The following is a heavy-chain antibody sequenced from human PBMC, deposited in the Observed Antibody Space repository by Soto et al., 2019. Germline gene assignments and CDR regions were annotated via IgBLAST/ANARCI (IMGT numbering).Heavy chain of an antibody. Sequence: ASVKVSCKASGYTFTSYYMHWVRQAPGQGLEWMGVIEPSGGSKSYTQKFQGRITVTRDTSTSTVYMELSSLRSEDTAVYYCARTTMTFYYFDFWGQGTLVTVSS. CDR1: GYTFTSYY. V-gene: IGHV1-46*01. CDR2: IEPSGGSK. CDR3: ARTTMTFYYFDF. J-gene: IGHJ4*02. D-gene: IGHD4-17*01.